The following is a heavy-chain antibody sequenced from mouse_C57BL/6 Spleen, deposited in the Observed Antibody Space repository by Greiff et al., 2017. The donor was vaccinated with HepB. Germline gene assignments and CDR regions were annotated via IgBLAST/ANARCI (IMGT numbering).Heavy chain of an antibody. CDR3: ARGVPRGNYFDY. Sequence: DVMLVESGGGLVKPGGSLKLSCAASGFTFSSYAMSWVRQTPEKRLEWVATISDGGSYTYYPDNVKGRFTISRDNAKNNLYLQMSHLKSEDTAMYYCARGVPRGNYFDYWGQGTTLTVSS. J-gene: IGHJ2*01. CDR2: ISDGGSYT. CDR1: GFTFSSYA. D-gene: IGHD5-1*01. V-gene: IGHV5-4*03.